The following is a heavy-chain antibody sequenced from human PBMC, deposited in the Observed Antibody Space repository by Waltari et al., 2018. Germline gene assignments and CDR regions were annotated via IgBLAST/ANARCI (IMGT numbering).Heavy chain of an antibody. CDR2: ITHRWSS. V-gene: IGHV4-39*07. CDR1: GASVSSRIHY. D-gene: IGHD4-17*01. J-gene: IGHJ4*02. CDR3: ARHMTTVTTSSFDY. Sequence: QLQLQESGPGLVKPSETLSLTCTVSGASVSSRIHYWGWIRQSPGKGLEWIGSITHRWSSYHNPSLRSRVTLLVDTSKNQFSLRVNSVTAADMALYYCARHMTTVTTSSFDYWGQGALVTVSS.